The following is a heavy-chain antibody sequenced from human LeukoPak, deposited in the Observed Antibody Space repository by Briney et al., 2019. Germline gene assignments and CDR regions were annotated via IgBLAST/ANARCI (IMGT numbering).Heavy chain of an antibody. V-gene: IGHV1-18*04. D-gene: IGHD6-13*01. CDR1: GYTFTGYY. Sequence: ASVKVSCKASGYTFTGYYMHWVRQAPGQGLEWMGWISAYNGNTNYAQKLQGRVTMATDTSTSTAYMELRSLRSDDTAVYYCARAASSWYTWFDPWGQGTLVTVSS. CDR3: ARAASSWYTWFDP. J-gene: IGHJ5*02. CDR2: ISAYNGNT.